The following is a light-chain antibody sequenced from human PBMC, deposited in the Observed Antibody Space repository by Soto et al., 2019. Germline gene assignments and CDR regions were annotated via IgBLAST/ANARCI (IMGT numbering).Light chain of an antibody. CDR3: QVWDSSSDRV. Sequence: SYELTQPPSVSVAPGKTARITCGGNNIGSKSVHWYQQKPGQAPVLGIYYDSDRPSGIPERFSGSNSGNTATLTISRVEAGDEADYYCQVWDSSSDRVFGGGTKLTVL. CDR2: YDS. V-gene: IGLV3-21*04. CDR1: NIGSKS. J-gene: IGLJ2*01.